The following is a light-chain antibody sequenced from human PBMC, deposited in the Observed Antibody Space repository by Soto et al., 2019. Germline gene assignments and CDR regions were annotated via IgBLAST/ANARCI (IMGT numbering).Light chain of an antibody. V-gene: IGKV3-15*01. CDR2: DAS. CDR3: HQYYKWPLT. Sequence: IGMTQSPATLSVSACERVTLSCRASQSAISNLAWYQQKPGQTPRLLIYDASTRATDIPARFSGSGSGTDFTLTISCLLSEDFAVYYCHQYYKWPLTFGGGTKVDIK. J-gene: IGKJ4*01. CDR1: QSAISN.